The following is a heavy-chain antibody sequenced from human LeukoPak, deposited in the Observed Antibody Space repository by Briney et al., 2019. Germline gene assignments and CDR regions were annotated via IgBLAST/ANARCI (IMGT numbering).Heavy chain of an antibody. CDR2: IWYDGSNK. CDR1: GFTFNNYA. Sequence: PGRSQRLSCAPSGFTFNNYAIHWVRHAPGRGLEWVAVIWYDGSNKFYADSVKGRFTNSRDNSKNTLYLQMNSLRAEDAAVYYCARDGDITPTDVWGQGTTVTVSS. J-gene: IGHJ6*02. V-gene: IGHV3-33*08. CDR3: ARDGDITPTDV. D-gene: IGHD2-15*01.